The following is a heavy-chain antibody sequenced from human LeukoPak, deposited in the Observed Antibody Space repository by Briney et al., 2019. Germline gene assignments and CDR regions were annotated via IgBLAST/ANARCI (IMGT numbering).Heavy chain of an antibody. J-gene: IGHJ4*02. D-gene: IGHD6-6*01. CDR1: GFTFSSYG. Sequence: GGSLRLPCAASGFTFSSYGMHWVRQAPGKGLEWVAVIWYDGSNQFYADSVKGRFTISRENSQNTVYLHMNSLRGEDTAVYYCAKGSYSSSSGGTDYWGQGSLVTVSS. CDR2: IWYDGSNQ. CDR3: AKGSYSSSSGGTDY. V-gene: IGHV3-33*06.